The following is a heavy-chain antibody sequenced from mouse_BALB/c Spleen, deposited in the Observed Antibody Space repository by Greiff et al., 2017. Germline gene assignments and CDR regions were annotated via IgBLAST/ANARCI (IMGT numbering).Heavy chain of an antibody. J-gene: IGHJ4*01. CDR3: GKGDAMDY. Sequence: QVQLKESGAELAKPGASVKMSCKASGYTFTSYWMHWVKQRPGQGLEWIGYINPSTGYTEYNQKFKDKATLTADKSSSTAYMQLSSLTSEDSAVYYCGKGDAMDYWGQGTSVTVSS. V-gene: IGHV1-7*01. CDR1: GYTFTSYW. CDR2: INPSTGYT. D-gene: IGHD1-3*01.